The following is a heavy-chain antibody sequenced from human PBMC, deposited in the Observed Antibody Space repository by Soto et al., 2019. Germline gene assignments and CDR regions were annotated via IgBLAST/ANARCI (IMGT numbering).Heavy chain of an antibody. J-gene: IGHJ5*01. CDR3: ARRAAVSVTSHWFDP. Sequence: QEQLVQSGAEVKKPGSSVRVSCKASEGTFNRDAITWVRQVPGQGLEWMGGIIPMFGTADYAQKFQGRVTITADESTGTAYMELSSLRSEDTAVYYCARRAAVSVTSHWFDPWGQGTLVTVSS. CDR1: EGTFNRDA. CDR2: IIPMFGTA. D-gene: IGHD6-19*01. V-gene: IGHV1-69*01.